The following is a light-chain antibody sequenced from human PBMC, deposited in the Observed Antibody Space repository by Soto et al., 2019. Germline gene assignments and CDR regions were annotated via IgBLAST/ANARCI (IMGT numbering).Light chain of an antibody. Sequence: SYELTQPPSVLVAPGKTARITCGGNNIGSKSVHWYQQKPGQAPVLVIYYDSDRPSGIPERFSGSNSGNTATLTISRVEAGDEADYYCQVWDSSSDHVVFGGGTKVTVL. CDR2: YDS. CDR1: NIGSKS. CDR3: QVWDSSSDHVV. J-gene: IGLJ2*01. V-gene: IGLV3-21*04.